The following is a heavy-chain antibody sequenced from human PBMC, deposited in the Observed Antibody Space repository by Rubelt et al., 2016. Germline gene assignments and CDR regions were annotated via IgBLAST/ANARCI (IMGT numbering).Heavy chain of an antibody. CDR2: SNPNSGGT. CDR3: AREGDYYYGMDV. CDR1: GYTFTGYY. J-gene: IGHJ6*02. V-gene: IGHV1-2*06. D-gene: IGHD3-16*01. Sequence: QVQLVQSGAEVKKPGASVKISCKASGYTFTGYYMHWVRQAPGQGLEWMGRSNPNSGGTNNAQKFQGRVTMTRDTSISTAYMELSRLRSDDTAVYYCAREGDYYYGMDVWGQGTTVTVSS.